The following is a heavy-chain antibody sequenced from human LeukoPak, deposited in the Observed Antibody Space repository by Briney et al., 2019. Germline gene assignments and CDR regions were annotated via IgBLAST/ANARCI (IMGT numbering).Heavy chain of an antibody. CDR1: GYTFTGYY. CDR3: AREVGVVAHQGGWFDP. CDR2: INPKSGAT. Sequence: GASVKVSCKASGYTFTGYYMHWVRQAPGQGLEWMGWINPKSGATKYAQKFQGRVTMTRDTSISTAYMELTRLRSDDTAVYYCAREVGVVAHQGGWFDPWGQGTLVTVSS. V-gene: IGHV1-2*02. J-gene: IGHJ5*02. D-gene: IGHD2-2*01.